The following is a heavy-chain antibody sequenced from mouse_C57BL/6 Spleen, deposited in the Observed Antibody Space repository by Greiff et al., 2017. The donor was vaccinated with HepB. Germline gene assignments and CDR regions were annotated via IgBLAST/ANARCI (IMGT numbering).Heavy chain of an antibody. CDR3: ALITTVVARDY. Sequence: VQLQQSGAELVKPGASVKLSCTASGFNIKDYYMHWVKQRTEQGLEWIGRIDPEDGETKYAPKCQGKATITADTSSNTAYLQLSSLTSEDTAVYCCALITTVVARDYWGHGTTLTVSS. V-gene: IGHV14-2*01. D-gene: IGHD1-1*01. J-gene: IGHJ2*01. CDR1: GFNIKDYY. CDR2: IDPEDGET.